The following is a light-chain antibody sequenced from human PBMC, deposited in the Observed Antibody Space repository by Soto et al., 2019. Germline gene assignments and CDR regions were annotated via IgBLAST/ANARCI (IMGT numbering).Light chain of an antibody. CDR1: QSVSSSY. CDR3: PQRSNWPIT. J-gene: IGKJ5*01. CDR2: DAS. Sequence: EIVLTQSPGTLSLSPGERATLSCGASQSVSSSYLAWHQQKPGQAPRLLIYDASNRATGIPARFSGSGSGTDFTLTISSLEPEDFAVYYCPQRSNWPITLGQGTRLEIK. V-gene: IGKV3D-20*02.